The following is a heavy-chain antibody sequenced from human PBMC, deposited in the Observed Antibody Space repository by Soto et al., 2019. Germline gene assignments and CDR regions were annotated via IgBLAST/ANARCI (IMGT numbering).Heavy chain of an antibody. CDR3: AKVGDYYMSCFYY. CDR2: IGDSGSST. V-gene: IGHV3-23*01. J-gene: IGHJ4*02. CDR1: GFTFSSYA. Sequence: GGSLRLSCAASGFTFSSYAMSWVRQAPGKGLEWVSAIGDSGSSTYYADSVKGRFTISRDNSKNTLYLQMNSLRAEDTAVYYCAKVGDYYMSCFYYWGQGTLVTVSS. D-gene: IGHD4-17*01.